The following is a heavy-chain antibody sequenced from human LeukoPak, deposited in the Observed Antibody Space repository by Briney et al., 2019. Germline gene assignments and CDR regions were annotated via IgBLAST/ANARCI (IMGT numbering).Heavy chain of an antibody. Sequence: SETLSLTCTVSGGSISSYYWSWIRQPAGKGLEWIGRIYTSGSTNYNPSLKSRVTISVDTSKNQFSLKLSSVTAADTAVYYCASSYRQGALDYWGQGTLVTVSS. CDR1: GGSISSYY. CDR2: IYTSGST. D-gene: IGHD1-26*01. V-gene: IGHV4-4*07. CDR3: ASSYRQGALDY. J-gene: IGHJ4*02.